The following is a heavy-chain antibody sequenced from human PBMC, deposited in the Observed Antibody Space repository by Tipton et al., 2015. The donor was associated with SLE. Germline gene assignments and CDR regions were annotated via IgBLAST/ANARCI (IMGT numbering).Heavy chain of an antibody. D-gene: IGHD6-13*01. J-gene: IGHJ6*02. Sequence: TLSLTCAVYGGSFSHYYWTWIRQSPGKGLDWIGEINHGGSTNYNPSLKSRVSMSVDTSKNHFSLKLSSVTAADTAVYYCARHRYTVLAADTAGHYGLDVWGQGTTVIVSS. CDR1: GGSFSHYY. V-gene: IGHV4-34*01. CDR2: INHGGST. CDR3: ARHRYTVLAADTAGHYGLDV.